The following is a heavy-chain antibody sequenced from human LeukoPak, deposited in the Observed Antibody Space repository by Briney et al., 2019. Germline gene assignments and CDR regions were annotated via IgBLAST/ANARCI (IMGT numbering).Heavy chain of an antibody. V-gene: IGHV4-34*01. CDR1: GGSFSGYY. CDR2: INHSGST. Sequence: SETLSLTCAVYGGSFSGYYWSWIRQPPGKGLEWIGEINHSGSTNYNPSLKSRVTISVDTSKNQSSLKLSSVTAADTAVYYCARWGVRYYDSSGYLAYWGQGTLVTVSS. J-gene: IGHJ4*02. CDR3: ARWGVRYYDSSGYLAY. D-gene: IGHD3-22*01.